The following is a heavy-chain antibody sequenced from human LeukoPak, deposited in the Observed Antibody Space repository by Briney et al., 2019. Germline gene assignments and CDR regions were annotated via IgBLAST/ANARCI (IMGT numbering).Heavy chain of an antibody. D-gene: IGHD6-13*01. CDR3: ARQGALVKGIDY. CDR1: GYTFNGYY. V-gene: IGHV1-2*02. Sequence: ASVKVSCKASGYTFNGYYMHWVRQAPGQGLEWMGWINPNSGVTNYAQKFKGRVTMTRDTSISTVYMELSRLRSDDTAVYYCARQGALVKGIDYWGQGTLVTVSS. CDR2: INPNSGVT. J-gene: IGHJ4*02.